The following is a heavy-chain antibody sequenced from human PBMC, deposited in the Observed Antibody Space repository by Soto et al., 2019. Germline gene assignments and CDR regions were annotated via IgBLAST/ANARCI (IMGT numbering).Heavy chain of an antibody. CDR2: IKQDGSEK. Sequence: GESLKISCAASGFTFSSYWMSWVRQAPGKGLEWVANIKQDGSEKYYVDSVKGRFTISRDNAKNSLYLQMNSLRAEDTAVYYCARDYCTNGVCYFFDYWGQGTLVTVSS. CDR1: GFTFSSYW. J-gene: IGHJ4*02. V-gene: IGHV3-7*01. D-gene: IGHD2-8*01. CDR3: ARDYCTNGVCYFFDY.